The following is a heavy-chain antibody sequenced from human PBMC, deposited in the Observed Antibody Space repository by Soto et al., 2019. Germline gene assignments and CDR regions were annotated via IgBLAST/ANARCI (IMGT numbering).Heavy chain of an antibody. CDR3: ARDSSNSWYSPMDS. J-gene: IGHJ4*02. CDR2: IYYTGRT. Sequence: SETLSLTCTVSGGSVNNYYWSWVRLSPGKGLEWIGYIYYTGRTNYNPSLESRVTISVDTSKNQFSLKLRSVTAADTAVYYCARDSSNSWYSPMDSWGQGXLVTVYS. CDR1: GGSVNNYY. D-gene: IGHD1-1*01. V-gene: IGHV4-59*02.